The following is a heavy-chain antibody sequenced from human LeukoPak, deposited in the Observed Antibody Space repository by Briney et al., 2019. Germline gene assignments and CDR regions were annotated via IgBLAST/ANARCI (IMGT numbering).Heavy chain of an antibody. J-gene: IGHJ3*02. CDR2: IYPTDSDA. D-gene: IGHD3-22*01. V-gene: IGHV5-51*01. CDR3: VRPVVEDAFDT. CDR1: GYTFTTYW. Sequence: GESLKISCKGSGYTFTTYWIGWVRQVPGKGLEWMGVIYPTDSDARYSPSFQGQVTISVDKSISTVYLQWNSLKASDTAIYYCVRPVVEDAFDTWGQGTMVTVSS.